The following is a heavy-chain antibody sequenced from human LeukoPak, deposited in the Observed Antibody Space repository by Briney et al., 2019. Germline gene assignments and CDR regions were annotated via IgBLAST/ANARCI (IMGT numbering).Heavy chain of an antibody. CDR3: ARHFYGSGSYRAYGMDV. Sequence: SETLSLTCTVSGGSIITYYWSWIRQPPGKGLEWIGYIHHSGSTTYNPSLKSRVTMSIDMSKNQFSLKLTSVTAADTAVYYCARHFYGSGSYRAYGMDVWGQGTTVTVSS. D-gene: IGHD3-10*01. CDR1: GGSIITYY. CDR2: IHHSGST. J-gene: IGHJ6*02. V-gene: IGHV4-59*08.